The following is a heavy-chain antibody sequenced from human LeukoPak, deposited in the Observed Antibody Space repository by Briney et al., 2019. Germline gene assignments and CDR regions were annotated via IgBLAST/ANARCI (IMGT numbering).Heavy chain of an antibody. Sequence: SGGSLRLSCGASGFTFSSYWMHWVRQAPGKGLVWGSRINSDGSSTSYADSVKGRFTISRDNSKNRLYLQMNSLRAEDTAVYYCAKVSRVELSYNYWGQGTLVPVSS. CDR3: AKVSRVELSYNY. CDR1: GFTFSSYW. J-gene: IGHJ4*02. V-gene: IGHV3-74*01. D-gene: IGHD3-16*02. CDR2: INSDGSST.